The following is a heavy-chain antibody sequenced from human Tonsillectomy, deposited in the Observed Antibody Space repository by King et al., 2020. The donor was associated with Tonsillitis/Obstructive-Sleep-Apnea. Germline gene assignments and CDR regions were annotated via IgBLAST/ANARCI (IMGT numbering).Heavy chain of an antibody. Sequence: VQLVESGAEVKKPGESLRISCKGSGYSFTSYWISWVRQMPGKGLEWMGRIDPSDSYTNYSPSFQGHFTISADKSISTAYLQWSSLKASDTAMYYCARAREKVVTLIDFDYWGQGTLVTVSS. CDR1: GYSFTSYW. CDR2: IDPSDSYT. J-gene: IGHJ4*02. V-gene: IGHV5-10-1*03. D-gene: IGHD3-22*01. CDR3: ARAREKVVTLIDFDY.